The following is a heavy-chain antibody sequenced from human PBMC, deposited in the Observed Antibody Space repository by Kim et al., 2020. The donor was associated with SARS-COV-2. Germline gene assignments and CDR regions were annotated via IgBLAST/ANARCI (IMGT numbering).Heavy chain of an antibody. Sequence: ASVKVSCKASGYTFTGYYMHWVRQAPGQGLEWMGWINPNSGGTNYAQKFQGWVTMTRDTSISTAYMELSRLRSDDTAVYYCARGPMVRGVLGGYYGMDVWGQGTTVTVSS. J-gene: IGHJ6*02. V-gene: IGHV1-2*04. CDR1: GYTFTGYY. D-gene: IGHD3-10*01. CDR3: ARGPMVRGVLGGYYGMDV. CDR2: INPNSGGT.